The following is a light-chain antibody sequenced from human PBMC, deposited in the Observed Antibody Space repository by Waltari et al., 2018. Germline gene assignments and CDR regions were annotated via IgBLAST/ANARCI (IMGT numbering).Light chain of an antibody. J-gene: IGKJ4*01. Sequence: DLQLTQSPSSLSASVGDRVTITCRASQSIHTYLNWYQHRPGEAPKLLISGASNLRSGIPSRFSGSGSGTFFTLTISNLQPEDFGSYYCQQFYTTPGLSFGGGTKVEIK. CDR3: QQFYTTPGLS. CDR1: QSIHTY. V-gene: IGKV1-39*01. CDR2: GAS.